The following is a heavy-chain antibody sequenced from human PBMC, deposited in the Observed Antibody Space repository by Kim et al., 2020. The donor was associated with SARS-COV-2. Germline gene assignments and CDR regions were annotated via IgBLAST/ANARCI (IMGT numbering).Heavy chain of an antibody. J-gene: IGHJ4*02. CDR3: TKRTSGAWPFDY. Sequence: GGSLRLSCEASGFTFTSYAMTWVRQAPGKGLEWVASIGITGGNTYYAYSVKGRFTISRDNSRDTLFLHMNSLRAEDTAGYYCTKRTSGAWPFDYWGQGTLVTVSS. V-gene: IGHV3-23*01. D-gene: IGHD2-2*01. CDR2: IGITGGNT. CDR1: GFTFTSYA.